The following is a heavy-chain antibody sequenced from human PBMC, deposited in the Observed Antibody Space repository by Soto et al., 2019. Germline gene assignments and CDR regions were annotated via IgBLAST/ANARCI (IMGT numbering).Heavy chain of an antibody. J-gene: IGHJ5*02. V-gene: IGHV1-69*13. Sequence: SVKVSCKASGGTFSSYAISWARQAPGQGLEWMGGIIPIFGTANYAQKFQGRVTITADESTSTAYMELSSLRSEDTAVYYCAREVVTALGAIRWFDPWGQGTLVTVSS. CDR1: GGTFSSYA. CDR2: IIPIFGTA. CDR3: AREVVTALGAIRWFDP. D-gene: IGHD2-21*02.